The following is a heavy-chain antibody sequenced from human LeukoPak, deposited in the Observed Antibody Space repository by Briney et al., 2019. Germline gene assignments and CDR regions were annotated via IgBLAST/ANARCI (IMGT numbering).Heavy chain of an antibody. Sequence: GGSLRLSCAASGFTFDDYAMHWVRQAPGKGLEWVSGISWNSGSIGYANSVKGRFTISRDNSKNTLYLQMNSLRAEDTAVYYCAKDSSSGWYDSNFDYWGQGTLVTVSS. CDR1: GFTFDDYA. CDR2: ISWNSGSI. D-gene: IGHD6-19*01. CDR3: AKDSSSGWYDSNFDY. J-gene: IGHJ4*02. V-gene: IGHV3-9*01.